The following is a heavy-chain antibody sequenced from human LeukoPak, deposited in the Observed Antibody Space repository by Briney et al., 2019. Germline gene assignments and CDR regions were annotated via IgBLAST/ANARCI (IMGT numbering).Heavy chain of an antibody. CDR1: GFTFSNHW. Sequence: GGSLRLSCAASGFTFSNHWMSWVRQAPGKGLEWVANIKQDGSERYYVDSVKGRFTISRDNAKNPLYLQMNSLRAEDTAVYYCARVYYGSGSYYPIHFDYWGQGTLVTVSS. V-gene: IGHV3-7*01. CDR3: ARVYYGSGSYYPIHFDY. J-gene: IGHJ4*02. D-gene: IGHD3-10*01. CDR2: IKQDGSER.